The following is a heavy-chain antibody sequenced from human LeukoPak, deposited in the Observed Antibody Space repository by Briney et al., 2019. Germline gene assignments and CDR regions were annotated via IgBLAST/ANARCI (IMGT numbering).Heavy chain of an antibody. D-gene: IGHD3-10*01. J-gene: IGHJ6*02. Sequence: ASVKVSCKASGYTFTSYYMHWVRQAPGQGLEWMGIINPSGGSTSYAQKFQGRVSMTGDTSTSTVYMDLSSLRSEDTAVYYCARALYYFGSGSYSGYYGMDVWGQGTTVTVSS. CDR1: GYTFTSYY. V-gene: IGHV1-46*01. CDR3: ARALYYFGSGSYSGYYGMDV. CDR2: INPSGGST.